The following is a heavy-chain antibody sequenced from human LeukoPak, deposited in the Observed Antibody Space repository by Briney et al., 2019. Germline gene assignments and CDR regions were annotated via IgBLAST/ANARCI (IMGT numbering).Heavy chain of an antibody. J-gene: IGHJ4*02. V-gene: IGHV3-23*01. D-gene: IGHD6-13*01. CDR1: GFTFSSYA. CDR3: AKDLFGIAAAGNFDY. Sequence: HPGGSLRLCCAASGFTFSSYAMSWVRQAPGKGLEWVSAISGSGGSTYYADSVKGRFTISRDNSKNTLYLQVNSLRAEDTAVYYCAKDLFGIAAAGNFDYWGQGTLVTVSS. CDR2: ISGSGGST.